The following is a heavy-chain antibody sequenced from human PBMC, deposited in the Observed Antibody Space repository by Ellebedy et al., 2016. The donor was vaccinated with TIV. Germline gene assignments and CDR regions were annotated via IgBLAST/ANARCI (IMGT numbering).Heavy chain of an antibody. CDR2: NYYSGST. V-gene: IGHV4-31*03. CDR3: ARESNSELHFDY. J-gene: IGHJ4*02. D-gene: IGHD4-11*01. Sequence: MPSETLSLTCTVSGGSISSGGYYWSWIRQHSGTGLEWFGFNYYSGSTYYNPSLNSRVTISVDTSKNQFSLKLSSVTAADTAVYYCARESNSELHFDYWGQGTLVTVSS. CDR1: GGSISSGGYY.